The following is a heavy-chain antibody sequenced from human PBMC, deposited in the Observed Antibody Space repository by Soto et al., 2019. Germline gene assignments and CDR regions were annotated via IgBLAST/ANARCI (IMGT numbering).Heavy chain of an antibody. V-gene: IGHV3-23*01. CDR2: ISGSGGST. Sequence: GGSLRLSCAASGFTFSSYAMSWVRQAPGKGLEWVSAISGSGGSTYYADSVKGRFTISRDNSKNTLYLQMNSLRAEDTAVYYCASSLRLGELSIHPGGGYWGQGTLVTVSS. D-gene: IGHD3-16*02. CDR3: ASSLRLGELSIHPGGGY. CDR1: GFTFSSYA. J-gene: IGHJ4*02.